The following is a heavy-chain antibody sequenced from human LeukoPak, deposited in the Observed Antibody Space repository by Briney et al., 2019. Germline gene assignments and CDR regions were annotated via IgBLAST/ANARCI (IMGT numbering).Heavy chain of an antibody. V-gene: IGHV4-59*08. Sequence: PSETLSLTCTFSGDSISTYYWTWLPQPPGKGLKWSVNIHHSGRTNYNPSFKSRVTISVDTSKKEFSLKLSSVTAADTAVYYCGRTGIGSSYYYGMDVWGQGTTVTVSS. CDR2: IHHSGRT. CDR3: GRTGIGSSYYYGMDV. CDR1: GDSISTYY. D-gene: IGHD6-6*01. J-gene: IGHJ6*02.